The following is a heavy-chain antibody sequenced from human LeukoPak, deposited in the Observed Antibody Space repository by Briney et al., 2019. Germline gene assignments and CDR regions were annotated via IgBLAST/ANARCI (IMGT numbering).Heavy chain of an antibody. CDR1: GGTFSSYA. Sequence: ASVKVSCKASGGTFSSYAISWVRQAPGQRLEWMGWINAGNGNTKYSQKFQGRVTITRDTSSSTAYMGLSCLRSEDTAVYYCARGSDTWGQGTLVTVSS. CDR3: ARGSDT. CDR2: INAGNGNT. V-gene: IGHV1-3*01. J-gene: IGHJ5*02.